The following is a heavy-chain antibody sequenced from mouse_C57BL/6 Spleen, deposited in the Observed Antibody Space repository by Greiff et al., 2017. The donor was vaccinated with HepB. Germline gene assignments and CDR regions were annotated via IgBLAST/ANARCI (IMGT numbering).Heavy chain of an antibody. V-gene: IGHV1-50*01. CDR1: GYTFTSYW. CDR3: ARWTTVVASFDY. CDR2: IDPSDSYT. D-gene: IGHD1-1*01. Sequence: QVQLQQSGAELVKPGASVKLSCKASGYTFTSYWMQWVKQRPGQGLEWIGEIDPSDSYTNYNQKFKGKATLTVDTSSSTAYMQLSSLTSEDSAVYYCARWTTVVASFDYWGQGTTLTVSS. J-gene: IGHJ2*01.